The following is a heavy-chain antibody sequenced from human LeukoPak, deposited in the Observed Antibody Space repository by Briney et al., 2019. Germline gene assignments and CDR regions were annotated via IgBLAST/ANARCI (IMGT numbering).Heavy chain of an antibody. D-gene: IGHD2-15*01. V-gene: IGHV5-51*01. CDR2: IYPGDADI. CDR1: GYSFTRYW. Sequence: GESLKISCKGSGYSFTRYWIGWVRQMSGKGLEWMGIIYPGDADIRYSPSFQGQVTISADKSISTAYLQWSSLKASDTAMYYCARLVGTGMVNYFDCWGQGTLVTVSS. CDR3: ARLVGTGMVNYFDC. J-gene: IGHJ4*02.